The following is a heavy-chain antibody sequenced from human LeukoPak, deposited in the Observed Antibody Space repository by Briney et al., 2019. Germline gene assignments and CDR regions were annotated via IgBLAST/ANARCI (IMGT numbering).Heavy chain of an antibody. V-gene: IGHV1-46*01. CDR3: ARAISDSTGYYAYYFDS. CDR1: GYTFTSYY. D-gene: IGHD3-22*01. Sequence: ASVKVSCKASGYTFTSYYMHWVRQAPGQGLEWMGLINPTGGSTGYAQKFQGRVTITRDNSISTAYMELNSLTSEDTAVYYCARAISDSTGYYAYYFDSWGQGTLVTVSS. J-gene: IGHJ4*02. CDR2: INPTGGST.